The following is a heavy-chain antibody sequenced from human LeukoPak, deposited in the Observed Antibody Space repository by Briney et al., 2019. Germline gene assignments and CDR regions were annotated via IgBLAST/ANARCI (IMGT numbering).Heavy chain of an antibody. V-gene: IGHV1-69*13. J-gene: IGHJ4*02. CDR3: ARNTGGASTSGQNC. CDR2: ITPIFGAA. Sequence: ASVKVSCKASGGTFSSYPFTWVRQATGQGLEWMGEITPIFGAANYAQTFQGRVTITADESTSTVFMELSSLRSDDTAFYYCARNTGGASTSGQNCWGLGTLVTASS. CDR1: GGTFSSYP. D-gene: IGHD3-10*01.